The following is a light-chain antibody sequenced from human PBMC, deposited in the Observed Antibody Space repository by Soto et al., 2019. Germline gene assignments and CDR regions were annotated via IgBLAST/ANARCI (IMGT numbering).Light chain of an antibody. CDR2: GTS. V-gene: IGKV3-20*01. J-gene: IGKJ1*01. Sequence: IGLKQSAGTLSLSPGDSATLSCRASQRVDTSFLAWYLQKPGQAPRLLIYGTSNRATGIPDRFSASGSGTDFTLTISRLEPEDFAVYFCHQYGASPRTFGQGTKVDIK. CDR3: HQYGASPRT. CDR1: QRVDTSF.